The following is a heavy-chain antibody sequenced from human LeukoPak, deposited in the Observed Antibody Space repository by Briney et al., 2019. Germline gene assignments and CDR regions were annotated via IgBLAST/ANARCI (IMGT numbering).Heavy chain of an antibody. Sequence: GGSLRLSCAASGFTFSSYWMHWVRQAPGKGPVWVARTNRVGSSTAYADSVKSRFTISKDNAKNTLYLLMNSLRAEDTAVYYCARDSVEWYIFDYWGQGTLVTVSS. CDR3: ARDSVEWYIFDY. J-gene: IGHJ4*02. CDR2: TNRVGSST. CDR1: GFTFSSYW. V-gene: IGHV3-74*01. D-gene: IGHD3-3*01.